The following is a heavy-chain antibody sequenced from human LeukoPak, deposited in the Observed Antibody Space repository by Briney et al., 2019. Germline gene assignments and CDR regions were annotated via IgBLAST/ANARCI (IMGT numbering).Heavy chain of an antibody. CDR1: GFTFSSYS. CDR3: ARARHMQWLMTDY. Sequence: GGSLRLSCAASGFTFSSYSMNRVRQAPGKGLDWVSSISSSSSYIYYADPVKGRFTISRDNAKNSLYLQMNSLRAEDTAVYYCARARHMQWLMTDYWGQGTLVTVSS. J-gene: IGHJ4*02. V-gene: IGHV3-21*01. D-gene: IGHD6-19*01. CDR2: ISSSSSYI.